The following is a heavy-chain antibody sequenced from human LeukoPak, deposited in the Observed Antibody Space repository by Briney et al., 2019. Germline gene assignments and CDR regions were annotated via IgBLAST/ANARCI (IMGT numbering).Heavy chain of an antibody. V-gene: IGHV3-21*01. CDR1: GFTFSTYS. J-gene: IGHJ4*02. CDR3: ARDPPYYDSSGYYYDY. CDR2: ISGSSIYI. Sequence: NSGGSLRLSCAASGFTFSTYSMNWVRQAPGKGLERVSSISGSSIYIYYADSVKGRFTISRDNAKNSLYLQMNSLRAEDTAVYYCARDPPYYDSSGYYYDYWGQGTLVTVSS. D-gene: IGHD3-22*01.